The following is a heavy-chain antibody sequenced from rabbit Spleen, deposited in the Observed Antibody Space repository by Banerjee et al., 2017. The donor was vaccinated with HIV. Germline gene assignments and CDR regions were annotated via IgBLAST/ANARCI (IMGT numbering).Heavy chain of an antibody. CDR3: ARDTSSSFSSYGMDL. J-gene: IGHJ6*01. CDR2: IDIGSSGFT. CDR1: GVSFTFSSY. Sequence: SLEESGGDLVKPGASLTLTCTASGVSFTFSSYMCWVRQAPGKGLEWIACIDIGSSGFTYFATWAKGRFTCSKTSSTTVTLQMTRLTAADTGTYFCARDTSSSFSSYGMDLWGQGTLVTVS. D-gene: IGHD1-1*01. V-gene: IGHV1S40*01.